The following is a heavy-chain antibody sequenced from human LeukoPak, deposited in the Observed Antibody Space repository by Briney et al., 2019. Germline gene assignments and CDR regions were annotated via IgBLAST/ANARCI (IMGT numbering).Heavy chain of an antibody. Sequence: TGGSLRLSCAASGFTFSSYAMSWVRQAPGKGLEWVSAISGSGGSTYYVDSVKGRFTISRDNSKNTLYLQMNSLRAEDTAVYYCAKRAYYYDSSGYYLEYFQHWGQGTLVTVSS. V-gene: IGHV3-23*01. D-gene: IGHD3-22*01. CDR1: GFTFSSYA. CDR2: ISGSGGST. CDR3: AKRAYYYDSSGYYLEYFQH. J-gene: IGHJ1*01.